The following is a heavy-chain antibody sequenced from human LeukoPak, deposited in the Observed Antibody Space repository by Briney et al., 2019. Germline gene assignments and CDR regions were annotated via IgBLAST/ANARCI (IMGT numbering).Heavy chain of an antibody. CDR3: AKAEGYDILTGLDY. D-gene: IGHD3-9*01. V-gene: IGHV3-23*01. CDR2: IGASGGST. CDR1: GFTFSSYA. J-gene: IGHJ4*02. Sequence: GGSLRLSCATSGFTFSSYAMSWVRQAPGKGLEWDSGIGASGGSTYYADSVKGRFTISRDNSKNTLYLQMNSLGTEDTAVYYCAKAEGYDILTGLDYWGQGTLVTVSS.